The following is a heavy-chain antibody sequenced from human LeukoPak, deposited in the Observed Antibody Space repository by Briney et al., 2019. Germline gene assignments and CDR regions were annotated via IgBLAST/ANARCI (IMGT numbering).Heavy chain of an antibody. CDR1: GGSVSSGSYY. J-gene: IGHJ5*02. CDR2: IYYSGST. D-gene: IGHD5-24*01. Sequence: SETLSLTCTVSGGSVSSGSYYWSWIRQPPGKGLEWIGYIYYSGSTNYNPSLKSRVTISVDRSKNQFSLKLSSVTAADTAVYYCARDRRLRDDGYTVAHWFDPWGQGTLVTVSS. CDR3: ARDRRLRDDGYTVAHWFDP. V-gene: IGHV4-61*01.